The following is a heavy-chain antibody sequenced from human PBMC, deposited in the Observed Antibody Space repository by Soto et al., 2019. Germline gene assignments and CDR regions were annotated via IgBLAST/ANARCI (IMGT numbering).Heavy chain of an antibody. V-gene: IGHV4-4*02. CDR3: ARGGYCSGGSCSGWFDS. CDR1: GVSLTTNNW. D-gene: IGHD2-15*01. Sequence: QVQLQESGPGLVKPSETLSLTCAVSGVSLTTNNWWTCARQAPGKGLAWVGEIYQTVNTNYNPSLNSRVLASLDKSKTHFVLKLTSVTAADTAIYYCARGGYCSGGSCSGWFDSWGQGTLVTVSS. CDR2: IYQTVNT. J-gene: IGHJ5*01.